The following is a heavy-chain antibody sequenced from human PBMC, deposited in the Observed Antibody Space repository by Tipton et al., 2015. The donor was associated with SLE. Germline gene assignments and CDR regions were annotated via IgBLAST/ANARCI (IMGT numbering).Heavy chain of an antibody. Sequence: TLSLTCTVSGGSISSYYWSWIRQPPGKGLEWIGYIYYSGSTNYNPSLKSRVTISVDTSKNQFSLKLSSVTAADTAVYYCARVYYYDSSGYQGAFDIWGQGTMVTVSS. CDR3: ARVYYYDSSGYQGAFDI. D-gene: IGHD3-22*01. CDR2: IYYSGST. CDR1: GGSISSYY. V-gene: IGHV4-59*01. J-gene: IGHJ3*02.